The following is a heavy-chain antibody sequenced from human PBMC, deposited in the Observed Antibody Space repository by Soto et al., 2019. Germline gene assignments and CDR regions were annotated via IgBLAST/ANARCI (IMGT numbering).Heavy chain of an antibody. J-gene: IGHJ4*02. CDR3: ARRYSSSFDY. D-gene: IGHD6-13*01. CDR2: IYYSGST. CDR1: GGSISSYY. Sequence: QVQLQESGPGLVKPSETLSLTCTVSGGSISSYYWSWIRQPPGKGLKWIGYIYYSGSTNYNPSLKSRVTISVDTSKNQFSLKLSSVTAADTAVYYCARRYSSSFDYWGQGTLVTVSS. V-gene: IGHV4-59*08.